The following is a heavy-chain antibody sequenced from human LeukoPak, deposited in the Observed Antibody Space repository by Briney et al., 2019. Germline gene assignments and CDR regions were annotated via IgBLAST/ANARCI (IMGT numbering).Heavy chain of an antibody. D-gene: IGHD2-15*01. J-gene: IGHJ4*02. CDR1: GYTFTGYY. CDR2: INPNSGGT. CDR3: ARAFRYCSGGSCYRNWGNFDY. V-gene: IGHV1-2*06. Sequence: ASVTVSCKASGYTFTGYYMHWVRQAPGQGLEWMGRINPNSGGTNYAQKFQGRVTMTRDTSISTAYMELSRLRSDDTAVYYCARAFRYCSGGSCYRNWGNFDYWGQGTLVTVSS.